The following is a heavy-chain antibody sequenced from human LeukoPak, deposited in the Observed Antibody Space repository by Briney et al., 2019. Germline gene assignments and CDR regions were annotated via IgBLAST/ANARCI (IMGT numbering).Heavy chain of an antibody. V-gene: IGHV1-18*01. CDR1: GYTFIRYG. Sequence: ASVKVSCKASGYTFIRYGISWVRQAPGQGLEWMGWISPYNGNTKYPQKLQGRVTMTTDTSTSTAYMELRSLTSDDTAVYYCAREESIGSYQVLHDYWGQGTLVTVSS. J-gene: IGHJ4*02. CDR2: ISPYNGNT. CDR3: AREESIGSYQVLHDY. D-gene: IGHD1-26*01.